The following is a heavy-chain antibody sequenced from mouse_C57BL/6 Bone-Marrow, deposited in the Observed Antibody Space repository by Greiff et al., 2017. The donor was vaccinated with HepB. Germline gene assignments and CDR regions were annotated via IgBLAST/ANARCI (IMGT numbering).Heavy chain of an antibody. V-gene: IGHV1-50*01. CDR3: ASYGSSLAWFAY. Sequence: QVQLQQPGAELVKPGASVKLSCKASGYTFTSYWMQWVKQRPGQGLEWIGEIDPSDSYTNYNQKFKGKATLTVDTSSSTAYMQLSSLTSEDSAVYYCASYGSSLAWFAYWGQGTRVTVSA. D-gene: IGHD1-1*01. CDR1: GYTFTSYW. J-gene: IGHJ3*01. CDR2: IDPSDSYT.